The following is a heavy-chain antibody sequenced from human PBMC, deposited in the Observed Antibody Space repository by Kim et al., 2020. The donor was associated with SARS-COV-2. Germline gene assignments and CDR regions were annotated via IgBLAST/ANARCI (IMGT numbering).Heavy chain of an antibody. CDR3: AKDKVVTAIQGCYHD. CDR2: ISDGGGRT. CDR1: GFTFSSYD. Sequence: GGSLRLSCAASGFTFSSYDMTWVRQAPGKGLEWLSAISDGGGRTYYADSVKGRFTISRDNSRNTLYLQMNSLRAEDTAVYYCAKDKVVTAIQGCYHDWGPRTPFTASS. J-gene: IGHJ4*01. D-gene: IGHD2-21*02. V-gene: IGHV3-23*01.